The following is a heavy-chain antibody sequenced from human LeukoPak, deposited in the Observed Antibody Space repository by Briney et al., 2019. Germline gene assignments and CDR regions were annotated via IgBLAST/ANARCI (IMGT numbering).Heavy chain of an antibody. V-gene: IGHV5-10-1*01. J-gene: IGHJ5*02. CDR2: IDPSDSYT. D-gene: IGHD4-11*01. Sequence: GESLKISCQGSGFSFTNYWIIWVRQMPGKGLEYMGTIDPSDSYTNYAPSFRGHVTISADKSISTAHLHWSSLTASDTAMYYCARRPAVTSLEFDPWGQGTLVTVSS. CDR1: GFSFTNYW. CDR3: ARRPAVTSLEFDP.